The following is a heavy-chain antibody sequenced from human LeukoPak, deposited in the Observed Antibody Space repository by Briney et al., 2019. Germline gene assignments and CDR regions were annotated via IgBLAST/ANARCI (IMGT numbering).Heavy chain of an antibody. CDR1: GFTFTSSA. Sequence: VASVKVSCKASGFTFTSSAMQWVRQARGQRVEGIGWIVVGTVNTNYPHNFQERVTITSDMSTSTAYMELSSLRSEDTAVYYCAADPRWSGYYLDAFDIWGQGTMVTVSS. J-gene: IGHJ3*02. CDR2: IVVGTVNT. V-gene: IGHV1-58*02. D-gene: IGHD3-3*01. CDR3: AADPRWSGYYLDAFDI.